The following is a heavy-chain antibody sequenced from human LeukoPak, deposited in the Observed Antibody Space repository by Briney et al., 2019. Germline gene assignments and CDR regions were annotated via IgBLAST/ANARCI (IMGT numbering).Heavy chain of an antibody. V-gene: IGHV3-30*18. CDR3: AKDFYYYGMDV. CDR2: ISYDGSNK. CDR1: GFTFSSYG. Sequence: GGSLGLSCAASGFTFSSYGMHWVRQAPGKGLEWVAVISYDGSNKYYADSVKGRFTISKDNSKNTLYLQMNSLRAEDTAVYYCAKDFYYYGMDVWGQGTTVTVSS. J-gene: IGHJ6*02.